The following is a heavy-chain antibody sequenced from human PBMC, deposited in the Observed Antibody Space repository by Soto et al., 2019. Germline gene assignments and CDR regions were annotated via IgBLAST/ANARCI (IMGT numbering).Heavy chain of an antibody. CDR1: GGSISSGGYY. J-gene: IGHJ3*02. CDR2: IYYSGST. Sequence: QVQLQESGPGLVKPSQTLSLTCTVSGGSISSGGYYWSWIRQHPGKGLEWIGYIYYSGSTYYNPSLKSRITIQVATSSNQFSLKLSSVTAADTAVYYCARATEGGDAFDIWGQGTMVTVSS. D-gene: IGHD3-16*01. V-gene: IGHV4-31*03. CDR3: ARATEGGDAFDI.